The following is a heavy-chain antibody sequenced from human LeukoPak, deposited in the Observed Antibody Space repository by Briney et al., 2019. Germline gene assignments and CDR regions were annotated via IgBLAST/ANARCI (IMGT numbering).Heavy chain of an antibody. V-gene: IGHV3-7*01. CDR2: IKHDGSKK. J-gene: IGHJ4*01. D-gene: IGHD3-10*01. CDR1: GFTFSSYA. Sequence: SGGSLRLSCAASGFTFSSYAMSWVRQAPGKGLEWVANIKHDGSKKYYVDSVKGRFTISRDNSKNTPYLQMNSLRAEDTAVYYSARDGEFITMVRGVIKLIPRYFDYGGQGTLVTVSS. CDR3: ARDGEFITMVRGVIKLIPRYFDY.